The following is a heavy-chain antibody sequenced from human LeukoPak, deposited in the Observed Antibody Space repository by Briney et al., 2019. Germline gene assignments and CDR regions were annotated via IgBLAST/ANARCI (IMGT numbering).Heavy chain of an antibody. CDR2: FDSENNKM. V-gene: IGHV1-24*01. J-gene: IGHJ4*02. Sequence: ASVKVSCKSSGYSLSDLSIHWVREAPGEGLEWMGGFDSENNKMVYSQKFQGRVTMTEDTSADTAYMELTSLSSEDTAVYFCATHRAYRSSGRSWGFFDYWGQGTLAIVSS. CDR3: ATHRAYRSSGRSWGFFDY. CDR1: GYSLSDLS. D-gene: IGHD6-19*01.